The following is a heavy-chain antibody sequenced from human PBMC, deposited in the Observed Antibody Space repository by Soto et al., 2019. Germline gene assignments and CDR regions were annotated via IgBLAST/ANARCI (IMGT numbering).Heavy chain of an antibody. Sequence: QVQLQESGPGLVKPSETLSLTSTVSGGSITRYYWSWIRQPPGKALEWIGYIYYSGSTTYNPSLKSGVTISVHTSKNQCSLSLSSVTAADTAVYCCARCPGDYGDFLFDYWGQGTLVTVSS. J-gene: IGHJ4*02. CDR1: GGSITRYY. CDR3: ARCPGDYGDFLFDY. D-gene: IGHD4-17*01. CDR2: IYYSGST. V-gene: IGHV4-59*08.